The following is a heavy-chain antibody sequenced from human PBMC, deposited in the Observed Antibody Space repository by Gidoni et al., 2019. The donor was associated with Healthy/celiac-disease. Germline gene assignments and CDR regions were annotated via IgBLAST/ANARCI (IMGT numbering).Heavy chain of an antibody. Sequence: QLQLQESGPGLVKPSETLSLTCTVSGGSISSSSYYWGWIRQPPGKGLEWIGRIYYSGSTYYNPSLKSRVTISVDTSKNQFSLKLSYVTAADTAVYYCARLTYYYDSSGYRPYYFDYWGQGTLVTVSS. CDR2: IYYSGST. J-gene: IGHJ4*02. D-gene: IGHD3-22*01. CDR3: ARLTYYYDSSGYRPYYFDY. CDR1: GGSISSSSYY. V-gene: IGHV4-39*01.